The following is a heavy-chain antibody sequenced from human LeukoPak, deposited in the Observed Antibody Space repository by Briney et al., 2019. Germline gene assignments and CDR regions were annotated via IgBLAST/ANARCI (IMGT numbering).Heavy chain of an antibody. CDR2: ISPYHGGT. D-gene: IGHD2-21*02. V-gene: IGHV1-2*06. Sequence: ASVKVSCKASGYTFIDYYIHWVRQAPGQGLEWVGRISPYHGGTNYAQKFQGRVTMTSDTSINTAYMEPSRLTSDDTAVYYCARDRRYGSDWYFDYWGQGTLVTVSS. J-gene: IGHJ4*02. CDR3: ARDRRYGSDWYFDY. CDR1: GYTFIDYY.